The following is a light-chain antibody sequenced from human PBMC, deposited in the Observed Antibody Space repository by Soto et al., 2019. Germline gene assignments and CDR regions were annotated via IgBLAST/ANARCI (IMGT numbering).Light chain of an antibody. J-gene: IGLJ1*01. V-gene: IGLV1-51*01. CDR2: DDN. Sequence: QSVMTQPPSVSAAPGQTVTISCSGSSSNIGGNSVSWYQQLPGTAPKLLIYDDNKRPSGIPDRFSGSKSGTSATLGITGFQTWDEADYYCGSWDSSLSAYVFGTGTKLTVL. CDR1: SSNIGGNS. CDR3: GSWDSSLSAYV.